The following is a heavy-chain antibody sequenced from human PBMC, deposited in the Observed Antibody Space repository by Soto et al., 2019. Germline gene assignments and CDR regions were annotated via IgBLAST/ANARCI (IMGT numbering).Heavy chain of an antibody. J-gene: IGHJ6*02. V-gene: IGHV3-30-3*01. CDR2: ISYDGSNK. CDR3: ARGPPIGYCISTSCHNYYYYGMDV. CDR1: GFTFSSYA. D-gene: IGHD2-2*02. Sequence: PGGSLRLSCAASGFTFSSYAMHWVRQAPGEGLEWVAVISYDGSNKYYADSVKGRFTISRDNSKNTLYLQMNSLRAEDTAVYYCARGPPIGYCISTSCHNYYYYGMDVWGQGTTVTVSS.